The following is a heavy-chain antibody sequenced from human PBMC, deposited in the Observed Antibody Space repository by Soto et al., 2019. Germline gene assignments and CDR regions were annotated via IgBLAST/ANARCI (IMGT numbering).Heavy chain of an antibody. CDR1: GYTFTSYG. CDR3: ARIVDCSGGRCYLATYYYYGMDV. CDR2: ISAYNGNT. V-gene: IGHV1-18*01. J-gene: IGHJ6*02. Sequence: ASVKVSCKASGYTFTSYGISWVRQAPGQGLEWMGWISAYNGNTNYAQKLQGRVTMTTDTSTSTAYMELRSPRSDDKAVYYCARIVDCSGGRCYLATYYYYGMDVWGPGTTVTVSS. D-gene: IGHD2-15*01.